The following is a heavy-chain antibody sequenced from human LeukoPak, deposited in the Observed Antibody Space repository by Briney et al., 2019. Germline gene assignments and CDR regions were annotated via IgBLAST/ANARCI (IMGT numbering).Heavy chain of an antibody. J-gene: IGHJ3*02. CDR2: IYHSGST. Sequence: SVTLPLTCAVSGDSISSNGHSWSWIRQPPGKGLEWIGYIYHSGSTYYNPSLKSRVTISVDRSKNQFSLKLSSVTAADTAVYYCARQGGADAFDIWGQGTMVTVSS. V-gene: IGHV4-30-2*01. D-gene: IGHD2-21*01. CDR3: ARQGGADAFDI. CDR1: GDSISSNGHS.